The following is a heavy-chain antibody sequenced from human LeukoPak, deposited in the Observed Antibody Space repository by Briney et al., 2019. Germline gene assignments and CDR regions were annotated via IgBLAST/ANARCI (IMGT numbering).Heavy chain of an antibody. V-gene: IGHV4-39*01. J-gene: IGHJ4*02. Sequence: SETLSLTCTVSGGSISSSTYYWGWIRQPPGKGLEWIGSIYSSRSTYDNPSLKSRVTISVDTSKNQFSLKLSSVTAADTAMYYCARHVDDILTALGAHFDYWGQGTLVTVSS. CDR3: ARHVDDILTALGAHFDY. CDR2: IYSSRST. CDR1: GGSISSSTYY. D-gene: IGHD3-9*01.